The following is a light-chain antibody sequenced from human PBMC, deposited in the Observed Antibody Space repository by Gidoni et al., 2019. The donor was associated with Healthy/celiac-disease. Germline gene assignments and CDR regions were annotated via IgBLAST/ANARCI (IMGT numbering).Light chain of an antibody. Sequence: SQMTESPSSLSASVGDRVTITCRASQSISSYLNWYQQKPGKAPKLLIYAASSLKSGVPSRFSGSGSGTDFTLTISSLQPEDFATYYCQQSYSTLSTFGQGTKVEIK. J-gene: IGKJ1*01. CDR1: QSISSY. CDR3: QQSYSTLST. V-gene: IGKV1-39*01. CDR2: AAS.